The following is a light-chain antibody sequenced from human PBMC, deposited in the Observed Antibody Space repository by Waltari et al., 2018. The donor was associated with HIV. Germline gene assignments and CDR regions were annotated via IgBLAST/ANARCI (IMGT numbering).Light chain of an antibody. CDR3: SSYTSSSTLV. J-gene: IGLJ2*01. Sequence: QSALTQPAPVSGSPGQSITISCTGTSRDVGGYNYVPWYPQHPGKAPKLMIYEVSHRPSGVSNRFSGSKSGNTASLTISGLQAEDEADYYCSSYTSSSTLVFGGGTKLTVL. CDR1: SRDVGGYNY. CDR2: EVS. V-gene: IGLV2-14*01.